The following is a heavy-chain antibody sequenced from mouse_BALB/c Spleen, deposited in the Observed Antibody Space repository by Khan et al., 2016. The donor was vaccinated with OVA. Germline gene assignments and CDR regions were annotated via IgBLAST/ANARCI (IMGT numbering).Heavy chain of an antibody. CDR1: GFTFSNFG. Sequence: EVELVESGGGLVQPGGSRKLSCAASGFTFSNFGMHWVRQAPKKGLEWVAYMSSGSSTIYYVDTVKGRFTISRDNHKNILFLQRTSLRSEDTAMYYCARSGGNFHWYFDVWGAGTSVTVSS. V-gene: IGHV5-17*02. CDR2: MSSGSSTI. D-gene: IGHD3-1*01. CDR3: ARSGGNFHWYFDV. J-gene: IGHJ1*01.